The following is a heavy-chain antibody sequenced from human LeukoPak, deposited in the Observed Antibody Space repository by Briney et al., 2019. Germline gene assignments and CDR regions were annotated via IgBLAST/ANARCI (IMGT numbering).Heavy chain of an antibody. Sequence: ASVKVSCKASGYIFIAYYMHWVRQAPGQGLEWMGWINPNSGGTKYAQKFQGRVTMTRDKSISTAYMELNRLRSDDTAVYYCARPQREIRYFDWSDAFDIWGQGTMVTVSS. D-gene: IGHD3-9*01. CDR3: ARPQREIRYFDWSDAFDI. J-gene: IGHJ3*02. CDR1: GYIFIAYY. CDR2: INPNSGGT. V-gene: IGHV1-2*02.